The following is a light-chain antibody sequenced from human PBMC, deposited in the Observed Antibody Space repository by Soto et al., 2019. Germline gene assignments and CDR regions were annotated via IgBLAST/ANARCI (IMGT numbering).Light chain of an antibody. J-gene: IGKJ4*01. V-gene: IGKV3-11*01. CDR2: GAS. Sequence: EVVMTQSPAPLSVSPGERATLSCRASQSVTTNMAWYQQKPGQAPRLLIYGASNRATGIPARFSGSGSGTDFTLTISSLEPEDFAVYYCQQRSNWPPLTFGGGTKVDI. CDR3: QQRSNWPPLT. CDR1: QSVTTN.